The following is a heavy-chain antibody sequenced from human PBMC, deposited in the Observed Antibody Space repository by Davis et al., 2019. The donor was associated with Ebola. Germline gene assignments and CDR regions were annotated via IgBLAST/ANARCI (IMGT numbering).Heavy chain of an antibody. CDR2: ISYDGSNK. V-gene: IGHV3-30*03. J-gene: IGHJ4*02. CDR1: GFTFSSYG. CDR3: ARASGNSSGWHDY. Sequence: GESLKISCAASGFTFSSYGMHWVRQAPGKGLEWVAVISYDGSNKYYADSVKGRFTISRDNSKNTLYLQMNSLRAEDTAVYYCARASGNSSGWHDYWGQGTLVTVSS. D-gene: IGHD6-19*01.